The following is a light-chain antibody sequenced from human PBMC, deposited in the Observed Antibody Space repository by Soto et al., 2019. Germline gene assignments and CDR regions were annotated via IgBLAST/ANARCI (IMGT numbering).Light chain of an antibody. Sequence: DIQMTQSPSSLSASVGDRVTITCQASQDISNYLNWYQQKPGKDPKLLIYGASNLETGVPSRFSGSEPGKDFTYTISSLQPEDNATYYCQQYDNLPLTFGGGTKVEIK. CDR2: GAS. V-gene: IGKV1-33*01. CDR3: QQYDNLPLT. CDR1: QDISNY. J-gene: IGKJ4*01.